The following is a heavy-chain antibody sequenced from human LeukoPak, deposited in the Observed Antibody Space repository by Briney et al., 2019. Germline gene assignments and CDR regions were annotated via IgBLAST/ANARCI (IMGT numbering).Heavy chain of an antibody. Sequence: SETLSLTRAVYGDSFSGYYWSWIRQPPGKGLEWIGEINHSGSTNYNPSLKSRVTISVDKSKNQFSLKLSSVTAADTAVYYCAREKCSSTSCLDAFDIWGQGTMVTVSS. D-gene: IGHD2-2*01. V-gene: IGHV4-34*01. J-gene: IGHJ3*02. CDR3: AREKCSSTSCLDAFDI. CDR2: INHSGST. CDR1: GDSFSGYY.